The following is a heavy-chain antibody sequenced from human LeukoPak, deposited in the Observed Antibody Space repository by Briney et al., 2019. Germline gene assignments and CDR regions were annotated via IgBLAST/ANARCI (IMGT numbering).Heavy chain of an antibody. CDR3: ARLEIAVTGNTFDY. Sequence: PSETLSLTCTVSGGSISSRSYYWAWTRQPPGKGLEWIGSVNYSGKTYYNSSLKSRVTISVDTSKNQFSLKLSSVTAADTAVYYCARLEIAVTGNTFDYWGQGTLVTVSS. CDR2: VNYSGKT. V-gene: IGHV4-39*01. CDR1: GGSISSRSYY. J-gene: IGHJ4*02. D-gene: IGHD6-19*01.